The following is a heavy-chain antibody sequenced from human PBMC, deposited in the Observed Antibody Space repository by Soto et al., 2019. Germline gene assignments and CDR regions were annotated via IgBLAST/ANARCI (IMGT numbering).Heavy chain of an antibody. Sequence: QVQLVQSGAEVKKPGASVKVSCKASGYTFTSYDINWVRQATGQGLEWMGWMNPNSGNTGYAQKFQGRVTTTRNTSISTDYMELSSLRSEDTAVYYCARGSYYDILTGYYRGGWFDPWGQGTLVTVSS. V-gene: IGHV1-8*01. J-gene: IGHJ5*02. CDR1: GYTFTSYD. CDR2: MNPNSGNT. CDR3: ARGSYYDILTGYYRGGWFDP. D-gene: IGHD3-9*01.